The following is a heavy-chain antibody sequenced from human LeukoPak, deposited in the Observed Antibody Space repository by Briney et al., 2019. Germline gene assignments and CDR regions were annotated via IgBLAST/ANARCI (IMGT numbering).Heavy chain of an antibody. CDR1: GFTVSSNY. J-gene: IGHJ4*02. CDR2: IYSGGST. CDR3: ARERPAAPLDY. Sequence: PGGSLRLSCAASGFTVSSNYMSWVRQAPGKGLEWVSVIYSGGSTYYADSVKGRFTISRDNSKNTLYLQMDSLRAEDTAVYYCARERPAAPLDYWGQGTLVTVPS. V-gene: IGHV3-66*01. D-gene: IGHD2-2*01.